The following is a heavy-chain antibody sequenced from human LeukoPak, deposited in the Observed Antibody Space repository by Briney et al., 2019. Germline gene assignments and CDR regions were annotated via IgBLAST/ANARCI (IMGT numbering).Heavy chain of an antibody. CDR1: GFTFSSYW. V-gene: IGHV3-7*01. J-gene: IGHJ4*02. CDR2: IKQDGSEK. D-gene: IGHD3-10*01. Sequence: GGSLRLSCAASGFTFSSYWMSWVRQAPGKGLEWVANIKQDGSEKYYVDSVKGRFTISRDNAKNSLYLQMNSLRAEDTAVYYCARLTMVRGVIISYYFDYWGQGTLVTVSS. CDR3: ARLTMVRGVIISYYFDY.